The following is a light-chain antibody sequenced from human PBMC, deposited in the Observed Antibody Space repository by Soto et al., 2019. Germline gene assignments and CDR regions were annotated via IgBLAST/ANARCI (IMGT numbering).Light chain of an antibody. V-gene: IGLV2-14*01. CDR1: SSDVGGHNY. Sequence: QSALTQPASVSGSPGQSITISCTGTSSDVGGHNYVSWYQQHPGTAPKLMIYEVTNRPSGVSNRFSGSKSGNTASLTISGLQAEDQANYYCSSYTRSTTLDVVFGGGTKVTVL. J-gene: IGLJ2*01. CDR2: EVT. CDR3: SSYTRSTTLDVV.